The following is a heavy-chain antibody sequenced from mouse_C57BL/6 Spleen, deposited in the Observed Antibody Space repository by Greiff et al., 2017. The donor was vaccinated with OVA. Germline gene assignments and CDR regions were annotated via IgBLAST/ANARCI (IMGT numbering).Heavy chain of an antibody. Sequence: EVKVVESGGGLVKPGGSLKLSCAASGFTFSSYAMSWVRQTPEKRLEWVATISDGGSYTYYPDNVKGRFTISRDNAKNNLYLQMSHLKSEDTAMYYCARDRYYGSSYVRFADWGQGTLVTVSA. CDR3: ARDRYYGSSYVRFAD. V-gene: IGHV5-4*01. CDR2: ISDGGSYT. J-gene: IGHJ3*01. D-gene: IGHD1-1*01. CDR1: GFTFSSYA.